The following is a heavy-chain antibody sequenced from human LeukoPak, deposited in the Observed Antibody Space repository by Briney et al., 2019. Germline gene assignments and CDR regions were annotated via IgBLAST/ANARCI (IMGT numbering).Heavy chain of an antibody. Sequence: PSETLSLTCTVSGGSISSGYYWGWIRQPPGKGLEWIGSIYHSGSTYYNPSLKSRVTISLDTSKNHLSLKMTSVTAADTAVYYCARDSSSWYGGLDPWGQGTLVTVSS. J-gene: IGHJ5*02. CDR2: IYHSGST. D-gene: IGHD6-13*01. CDR1: GGSISSGYY. V-gene: IGHV4-38-2*02. CDR3: ARDSSSWYGGLDP.